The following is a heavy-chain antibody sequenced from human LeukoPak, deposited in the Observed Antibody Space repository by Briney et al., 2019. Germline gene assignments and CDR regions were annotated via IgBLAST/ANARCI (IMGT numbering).Heavy chain of an antibody. D-gene: IGHD6-19*01. CDR1: EFTFSRYS. J-gene: IGHJ4*02. CDR2: ISTSSSYM. V-gene: IGHV3-21*01. Sequence: GGSLRLSCAASEFTFSRYSMNWVRQAPGKGLEWVSSISTSSSYMFYAASVKGRFTISRDNAKNSLYLQMNSLRAEDTAVYYCARTTDYSSGFDYWGQGTLVTVSS. CDR3: ARTTDYSSGFDY.